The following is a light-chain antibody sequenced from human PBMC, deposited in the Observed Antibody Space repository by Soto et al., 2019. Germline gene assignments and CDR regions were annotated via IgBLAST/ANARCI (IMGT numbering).Light chain of an antibody. CDR3: QQYGNSPQT. Sequence: DIQMTKSPSTLSGSVGDRVTITCRASQTISSWLAWYQQKPGKAPKLLIYKASTLKSGVPSRFSGSGSGTDFTLTIIRLEPEDFAVYYCQQYGNSPQTFGQGTKVDIK. CDR2: KAS. J-gene: IGKJ1*01. CDR1: QTISSW. V-gene: IGKV1-5*03.